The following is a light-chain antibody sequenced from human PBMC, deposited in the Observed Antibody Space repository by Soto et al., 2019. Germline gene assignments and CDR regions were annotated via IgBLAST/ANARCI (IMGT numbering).Light chain of an antibody. V-gene: IGKV3-15*01. J-gene: IGKJ2*01. CDR2: VAS. CDR1: QSVSSN. CDR3: QQYINWPRT. Sequence: EIVMTQSPATLSVSPGETATLSCRASQSVSSNLAWYQQKPGQAPRLLIYVASTRATGIPASFTGSGSGTEFTLTISSLQSEDFAVYYCQQYINWPRTFGQGTKLEIK.